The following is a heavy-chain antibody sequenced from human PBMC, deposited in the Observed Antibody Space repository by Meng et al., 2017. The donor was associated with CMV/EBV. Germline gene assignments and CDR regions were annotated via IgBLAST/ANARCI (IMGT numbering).Heavy chain of an antibody. CDR3: VRSSGWSLFDY. V-gene: IGHV1-2*02. J-gene: IGHJ4*02. D-gene: IGHD6-19*01. Sequence: AHLVQPGAEIKKPGGSFKVSCTNSGFTFSDYYIHWVRQDPGQGLEWMGWVNSNNDATNYARKFQGRVSMTRDTSISTAHMELSRLMSDDTAVYYCVRSSGWSLFDYWGQGTLVTVSS. CDR2: VNSNNDAT. CDR1: GFTFSDYY.